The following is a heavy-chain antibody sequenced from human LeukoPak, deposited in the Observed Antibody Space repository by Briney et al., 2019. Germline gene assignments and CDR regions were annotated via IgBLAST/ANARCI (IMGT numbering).Heavy chain of an antibody. V-gene: IGHV4-34*01. J-gene: IGHJ4*02. CDR1: GGSFSGYY. D-gene: IGHD2-2*01. CDR2: INHSGST. Sequence: SETLSLTCAVYGGSFSGYYWSWIRQPPGKGLEWIGEINHSGSTNYSPSLKSRVTISVDTSKNQFSLKLSSVTAADTAVYYCARVGGDVVVPAAICFDYWGQGTLVTVSS. CDR3: ARVGGDVVVPAAICFDY.